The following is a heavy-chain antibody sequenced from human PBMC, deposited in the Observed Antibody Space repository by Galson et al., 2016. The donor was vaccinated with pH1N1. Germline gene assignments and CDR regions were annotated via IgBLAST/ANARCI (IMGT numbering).Heavy chain of an antibody. CDR3: ATAGPLVREILYYSYAMDV. D-gene: IGHD3-10*01. V-gene: IGHV1-69*06. Sequence: SVKVSCKASGGTFSNSAISWVRQAPGQGLEWMGGISPIFGSINYAQRFQGRVTVSADIFTNTAYMELSRLRSEDTAIYDCATAGPLVREILYYSYAMDVWGQGTTLTVSS. CDR1: GGTFSNSA. CDR2: ISPIFGSI. J-gene: IGHJ6*02.